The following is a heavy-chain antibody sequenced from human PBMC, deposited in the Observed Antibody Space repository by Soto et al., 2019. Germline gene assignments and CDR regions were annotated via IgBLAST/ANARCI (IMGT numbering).Heavy chain of an antibody. Sequence: QVQLQESGPGLVKPSQTLSLTCTVSGGSISSGGYYWSWIRQHPGKGLEWIGYIYYSGSTYYNPSLKSGVTVSVDTSKNQFSLKLSCVTAADTGVYYCARGRSDIVVVPAATYFDYWGQGTLVTGSS. CDR1: GGSISSGGYY. J-gene: IGHJ4*02. D-gene: IGHD2-2*01. V-gene: IGHV4-31*03. CDR3: ARGRSDIVVVPAATYFDY. CDR2: IYYSGST.